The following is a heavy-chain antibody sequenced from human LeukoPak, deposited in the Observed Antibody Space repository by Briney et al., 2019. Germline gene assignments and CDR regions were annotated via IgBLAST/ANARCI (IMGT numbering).Heavy chain of an antibody. V-gene: IGHV4-34*01. CDR1: GGSFSGYY. J-gene: IGHJ4*02. CDR3: ARGGYNIDWMKDAPDN. D-gene: IGHD3-9*01. Sequence: PSETLSLTCGVSGGSFSGYYYNWVRQSPGKGLEWIAEINHLGSTNYNPSLKRRVAISIDTSKSQFSLRLSSVTAADTAVYYCARGGYNIDWMKDAPDNWGQGTLVTVSS. CDR2: INHLGST.